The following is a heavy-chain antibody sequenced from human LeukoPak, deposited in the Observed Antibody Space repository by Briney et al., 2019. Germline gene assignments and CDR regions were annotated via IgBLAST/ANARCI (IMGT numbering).Heavy chain of an antibody. CDR1: GFTFSNYW. CDR3: VRDKTRNDFDY. D-gene: IGHD1-14*01. Sequence: PGGSLRLSCAASGFTFSNYWMHWVRQAPAKGLVWVSRISSDRGSSTYADSVKGRFTVSRDNAKNTLYLQMNSLRAEDTAVYYCVRDKTRNDFDYWGQGTLVTVSS. CDR2: ISSDRGSS. J-gene: IGHJ4*02. V-gene: IGHV3-74*01.